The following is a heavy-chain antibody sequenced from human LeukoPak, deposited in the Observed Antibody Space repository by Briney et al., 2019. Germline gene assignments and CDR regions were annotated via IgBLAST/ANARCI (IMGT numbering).Heavy chain of an antibody. CDR3: AKGGYCSGGSCYSFDY. D-gene: IGHD2-15*01. V-gene: IGHV3-30*18. CDR2: ISYDGSNY. J-gene: IGHJ4*02. CDR1: GFTFSNYG. Sequence: SGGSLRLSCAASGFTFSNYGMHWVRQAPGKGLEWVAVISYDGSNYYYADSVKGRFTISRDNSKNTLYLQMNSLRAEDTAVYYCAKGGYCSGGSCYSFDYWGQGTLVTVSS.